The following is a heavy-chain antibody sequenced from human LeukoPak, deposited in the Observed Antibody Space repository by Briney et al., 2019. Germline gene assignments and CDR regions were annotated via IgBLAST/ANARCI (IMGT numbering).Heavy chain of an antibody. CDR3: ARGARGDTPYNWFDP. CDR1: GGSSSGYY. CDR2: INQSGET. J-gene: IGHJ5*02. Sequence: SETLSLTCAVHGGSSSGYYWSWIRQPPGKGLEWIGEINQSGETNYNPSLMSRVTISEDTSNNQFSLMLTSVTAADTAVYYCARGARGDTPYNWFDPWGQGTLVTVSS. V-gene: IGHV4-34*01. D-gene: IGHD2-21*02.